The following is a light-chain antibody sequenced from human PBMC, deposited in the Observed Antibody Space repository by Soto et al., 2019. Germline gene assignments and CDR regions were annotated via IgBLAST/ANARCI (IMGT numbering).Light chain of an antibody. J-gene: IGKJ5*01. CDR3: QQGGNWPLT. Sequence: DIVLTQSPVTLSLYPGERATLSCRASQSVSGYLVWYQQKRGQAPRLLIYDASSRASGIPARFSGSGSGTDFTLTISSLEPEDFAVYYCQQGGNWPLTFGQGTRLEI. V-gene: IGKV3-11*01. CDR1: QSVSGY. CDR2: DAS.